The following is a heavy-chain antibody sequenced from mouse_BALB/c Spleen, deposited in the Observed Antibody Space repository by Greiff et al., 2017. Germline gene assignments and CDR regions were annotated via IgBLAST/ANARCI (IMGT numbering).Heavy chain of an antibody. Sequence: QVQLQQPGAELVKPGASVKLSCKASGYTFTSYWMHWVKQRPGQGLEWIGEINPSNGRTNYNEKFKSKATLTVDKSSSTAYMQLSSLTSEDSAVYYCARLGGTYYFDYWGQGTTLTVSS. D-gene: IGHD4-1*01. V-gene: IGHV1S81*02. J-gene: IGHJ2*01. CDR2: INPSNGRT. CDR1: GYTFTSYW. CDR3: ARLGGTYYFDY.